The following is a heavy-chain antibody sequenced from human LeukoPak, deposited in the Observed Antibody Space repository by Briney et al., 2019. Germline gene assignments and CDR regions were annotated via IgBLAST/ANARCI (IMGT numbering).Heavy chain of an antibody. CDR3: ARGYCSSTSRYRLNWFDP. D-gene: IGHD2-2*01. V-gene: IGHV4-59*01. J-gene: IGHJ5*02. CDR1: GGSISSYY. Sequence: SETLSLTCTVSGGSISSYYWSWIRQPPGKGLEWIGYIYYSGSTNYNPSLKSRVTISVDTSKNQFSLKLSSVTAADTAVYYCARGYCSSTSRYRLNWFDPWGQGTLVTVSS. CDR2: IYYSGST.